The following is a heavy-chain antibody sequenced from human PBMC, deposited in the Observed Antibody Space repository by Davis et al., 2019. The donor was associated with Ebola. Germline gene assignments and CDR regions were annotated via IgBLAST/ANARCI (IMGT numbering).Heavy chain of an antibody. Sequence: GESLKISCKGSGYTFTTYWIVWVRQMPGKGLECMGIIFPGDSDTRYSPSFQGQVTISADKSISTAYLQWSSLKASDTAMYYCARGTDGYNPGGYFDSWGQGTLVTVFS. J-gene: IGHJ4*02. D-gene: IGHD5-24*01. CDR1: GYTFTTYW. CDR3: ARGTDGYNPGGYFDS. V-gene: IGHV5-51*01. CDR2: IFPGDSDT.